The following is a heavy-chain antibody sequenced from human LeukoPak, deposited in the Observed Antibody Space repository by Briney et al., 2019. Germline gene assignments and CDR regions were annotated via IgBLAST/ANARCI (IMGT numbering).Heavy chain of an antibody. CDR2: IKRDGSEK. D-gene: IGHD3-22*01. CDR1: GFTFSRYW. V-gene: IGHV3-7*01. Sequence: GGSLRLSCTASGFTFSRYWMIWVRQAPGKGLEWVANIKRDGSEKYYVDSVKGQFTISRDNAKNSLFLQMNGLRVEDTAVYYCARDASYYDSSGYYDAFDIWGQGTMVTVSS. J-gene: IGHJ3*02. CDR3: ARDASYYDSSGYYDAFDI.